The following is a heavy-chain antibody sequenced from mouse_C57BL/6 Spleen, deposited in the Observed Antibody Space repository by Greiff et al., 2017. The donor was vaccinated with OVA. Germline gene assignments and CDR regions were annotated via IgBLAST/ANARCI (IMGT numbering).Heavy chain of an antibody. V-gene: IGHV1-76*01. D-gene: IGHD1-1*01. CDR2: IYPGSGNT. CDR3: ARSESGSGAKDY. Sequence: VQLVESGAELVRPGASVKLSCKASGYTFTDYYINWVKQRPGQGLEWIARIYPGSGNTYYNEKFKGKATLTAEKSSSTAYMQLSSLTSEDSAVYVCARSESGSGAKDYWGQGTSVTVSS. J-gene: IGHJ4*01. CDR1: GYTFTDYY.